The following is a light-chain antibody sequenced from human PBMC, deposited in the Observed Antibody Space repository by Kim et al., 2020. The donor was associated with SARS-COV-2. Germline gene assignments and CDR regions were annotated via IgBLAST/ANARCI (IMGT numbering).Light chain of an antibody. Sequence: ELVLTQSPATLSLSPGERATLSCRASQSVSIYLAWYQQKPGQAPRLLIYDASNRATGIPARFTGSGSGTDFSLTISSLEPEDFAVYYCQQLNNWPLTFGGGTKVDIK. CDR3: QQLNNWPLT. CDR1: QSVSIY. CDR2: DAS. J-gene: IGKJ4*01. V-gene: IGKV3-11*01.